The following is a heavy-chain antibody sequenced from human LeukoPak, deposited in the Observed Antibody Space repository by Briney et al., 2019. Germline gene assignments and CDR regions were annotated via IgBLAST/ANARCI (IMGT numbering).Heavy chain of an antibody. V-gene: IGHV1-2*02. CDR2: INPNSGGT. CDR3: ARANALYCSSTSCLFDY. CDR1: GSTFTGYY. D-gene: IGHD2-2*01. J-gene: IGHJ4*02. Sequence: WASVTLSFTASGSTFTGYYMHRVRQAPGQGHEWMAWINPNSGGTYYAQNFHDRITMTRDTSISTAYMELSRLRSDDTAIYYCARANALYCSSTSCLFDYWGQGTLVTVSS.